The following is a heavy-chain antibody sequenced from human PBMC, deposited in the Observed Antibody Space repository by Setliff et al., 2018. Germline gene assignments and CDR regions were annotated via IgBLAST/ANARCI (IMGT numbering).Heavy chain of an antibody. J-gene: IGHJ4*02. CDR3: AREGGDDYGDFFDY. Sequence: GGSLRLSCAASGFTFSSYGMHWVRQAPGTGLEWVAFIRYDGSNKYYADSVKGRFTISRDNSRNTLYLQMNNLRGEDTAVYYCAREGGDDYGDFFDYWGQGTLVTVSS. CDR2: IRYDGSNK. V-gene: IGHV3-30*02. CDR1: GFTFSSYG. D-gene: IGHD4-17*01.